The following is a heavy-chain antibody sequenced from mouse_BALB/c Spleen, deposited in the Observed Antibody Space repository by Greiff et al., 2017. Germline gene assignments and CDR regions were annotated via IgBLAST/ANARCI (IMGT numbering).Heavy chain of an antibody. CDR1: GYAFSSYW. J-gene: IGHJ3*01. V-gene: IGHV1-80*01. CDR3: ARRGYEGFAY. CDR2: IYPGDGDT. Sequence: QVQLQQSGAELVRPGSSVKISCKASGYAFSSYWMNWVKQRPGQGLEWIGQIYPGDGDTNYNGKFKGKATLTADKSSSTAYMQLSSLTSEDSAVYFCARRGYEGFAYWGQGTLVTVSA. D-gene: IGHD2-14*01.